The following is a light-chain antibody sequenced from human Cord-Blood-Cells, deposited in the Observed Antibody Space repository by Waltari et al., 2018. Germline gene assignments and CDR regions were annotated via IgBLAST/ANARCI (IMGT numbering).Light chain of an antibody. CDR3: AAWDDSLSGRV. J-gene: IGLJ3*02. Sequence: QSVLPQPPSASGTPGQRVTIPCSGSRSNIGSNYVYLYQQLPGTAPKLLIYRNNQRPSGVPDRFSGSKSGTSASLAISGLRSEDEADYYCAAWDDSLSGRVFGGGTKLTVL. CDR1: RSNIGSNY. CDR2: RNN. V-gene: IGLV1-47*01.